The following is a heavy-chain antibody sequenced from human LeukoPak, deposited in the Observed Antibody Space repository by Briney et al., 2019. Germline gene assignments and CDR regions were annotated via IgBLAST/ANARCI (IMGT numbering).Heavy chain of an antibody. J-gene: IGHJ6*03. CDR2: INHSGST. Sequence: PSETLSLTCAVYGGSFSGYYWSWIRQPPGKGLEWIGEINHSGSTNYNPSLKSRVTISVDTSKNQFSLKLSSVTAADTAVYYCAREGVGGALRRHYYYYYYMDVWGKGTTVTVSS. D-gene: IGHD3-16*01. CDR1: GGSFSGYY. V-gene: IGHV4-34*01. CDR3: AREGVGGALRRHYYYYYYMDV.